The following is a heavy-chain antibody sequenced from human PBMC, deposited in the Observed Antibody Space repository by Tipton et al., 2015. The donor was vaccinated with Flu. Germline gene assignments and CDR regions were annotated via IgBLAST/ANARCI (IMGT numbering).Heavy chain of an antibody. CDR2: INHYGNT. J-gene: IGHJ5*02. CDR1: GDSIRSDYY. V-gene: IGHV4-38-2*02. CDR3: ARRDFSNYVSDPKNWFDP. D-gene: IGHD4-11*01. Sequence: TLSLTCMVSGDSIRSDYYWGWIRQPPGRGLEWIASINHYGNTYHNPSLKSRVTILVDRSRNQFSLKLTPVTAADTAVYYCARRDFSNYVSDPKNWFDPWGQGTLGTVSS.